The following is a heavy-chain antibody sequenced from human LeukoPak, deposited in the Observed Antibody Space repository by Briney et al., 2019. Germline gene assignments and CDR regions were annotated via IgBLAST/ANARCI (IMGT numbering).Heavy chain of an antibody. CDR1: GFTVSSNS. CDR3: ARVKGSWYDY. V-gene: IGHV3-53*01. D-gene: IGHD6-13*01. CDR2: IYSDNT. J-gene: IGHJ4*02. Sequence: GGSLRLSCTVSGFTVSSNSMSWVRQAPGKGLEWVSFIYSDNTHYSDSVKGRFTISRDNSKNTLYLQMNSLRAEDTAVYYCARVKGSWYDYWGQGTLVTVSS.